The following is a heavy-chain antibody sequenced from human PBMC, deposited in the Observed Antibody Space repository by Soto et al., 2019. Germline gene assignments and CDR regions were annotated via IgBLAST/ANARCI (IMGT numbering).Heavy chain of an antibody. CDR1: GYTFTSYG. CDR3: ARNAPLKAAGDPSSLDY. V-gene: IGHV1-18*01. CDR2: ISAYNGNT. Sequence: ASVKVSCKASGYTFTSYGISWVRQAPGQGLEWMGWISAYNGNTNYSQMFQGRVTITRDTSASTVYMELSSLRSEDTAVYYCARNAPLKAAGDPSSLDYGGQGTSVTV. J-gene: IGHJ4*02. D-gene: IGHD6-13*01.